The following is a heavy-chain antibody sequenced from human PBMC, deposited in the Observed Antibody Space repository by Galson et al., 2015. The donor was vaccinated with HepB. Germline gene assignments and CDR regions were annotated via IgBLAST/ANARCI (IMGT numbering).Heavy chain of an antibody. CDR1: GYTFTSYG. Sequence: SVKVSCKASGYTFTSYGISWVRQAPGQGLEWMGWISAYNGNTNYAQKLQGRVTMTTDTSTSTAYMELRSLRSDDTAVYYCTRDRWVPAGIVAYYYGMDVWGQGTTVTVSS. CDR3: TRDRWVPAGIVAYYYGMDV. CDR2: ISAYNGNT. V-gene: IGHV1-18*04. J-gene: IGHJ6*02. D-gene: IGHD2-2*01.